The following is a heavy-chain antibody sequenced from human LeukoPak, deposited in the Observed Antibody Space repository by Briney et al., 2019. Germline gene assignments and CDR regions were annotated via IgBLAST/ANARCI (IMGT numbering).Heavy chain of an antibody. CDR2: IIPILGIA. CDR1: GGTFSSYA. D-gene: IGHD1-26*01. J-gene: IGHJ4*01. Sequence: GASAKVSCKASGGTFSSYAISWVRQAPGQGLEWMGRIIPILGIANYAQKFQGRVTITADKSTSTAYMELSSLRSEDTAVYYCARGLKWDVPDYWGHGTLVTVSS. V-gene: IGHV1-69*04. CDR3: ARGLKWDVPDY.